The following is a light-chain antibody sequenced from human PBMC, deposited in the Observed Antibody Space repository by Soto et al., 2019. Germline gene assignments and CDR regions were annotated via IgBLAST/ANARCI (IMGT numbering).Light chain of an antibody. Sequence: DIQMTQSPSTLSASVGDRVTITCRASQSISSWLAWYQQKPGKAPKLLIYKASSLESGVPSRFSGSESGTEFILTISSLQPDDCATYYCQQYSGYSLTFGGGTKVEIK. CDR1: QSISSW. CDR2: KAS. J-gene: IGKJ4*01. CDR3: QQYSGYSLT. V-gene: IGKV1-5*03.